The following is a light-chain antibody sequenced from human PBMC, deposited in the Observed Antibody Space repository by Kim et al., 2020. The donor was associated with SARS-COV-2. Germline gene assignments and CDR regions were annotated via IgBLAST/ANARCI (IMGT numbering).Light chain of an antibody. CDR3: QQYYSTPPT. CDR1: QSVLYSSNNKSY. Sequence: ATINCKSSQSVLYSSNNKSYLAWYQQKPGQPPKLLIYWASTRESGVPDRFSGSGSGTDFTLTISSLQAEDVAVYYCQQYYSTPPTFGQGTKLEIK. CDR2: WAS. V-gene: IGKV4-1*01. J-gene: IGKJ2*01.